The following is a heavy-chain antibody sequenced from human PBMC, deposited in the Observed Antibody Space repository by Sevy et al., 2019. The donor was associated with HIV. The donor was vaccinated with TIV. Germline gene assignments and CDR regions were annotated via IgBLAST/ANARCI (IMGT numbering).Heavy chain of an antibody. J-gene: IGHJ6*02. CDR1: GFTFSSYD. V-gene: IGHV3-13*01. D-gene: IGHD5-12*01. Sequence: GGSLRLSCGASGFTFSSYDMHWVRQAAGKGLEWVSGIGSDGDAYYPGSVKGRFTISRENAKNSLYLQMNSLRAGDTAVYYCARSGGYSDYGMDVWGQGTTVTVSS. CDR3: ARSGGYSDYGMDV. CDR2: IGSDGDA.